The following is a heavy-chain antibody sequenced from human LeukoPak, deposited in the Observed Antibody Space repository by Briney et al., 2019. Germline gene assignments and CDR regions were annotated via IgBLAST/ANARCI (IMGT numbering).Heavy chain of an antibody. V-gene: IGHV4-39*07. CDR3: AGQDSSGPMTFEI. CDR2: IYYSGST. J-gene: IGHJ3*02. CDR1: GGSISSSSYY. D-gene: IGHD3-22*01. Sequence: SETLSLTCTVSGGSISSSSYYWGWIRQPPGKGLEWIGSIYYSGSTYYNPSLQSRVTISVDTSKNQFSLKLSCLTAADTAVYYCAGQDSSGPMTFEIWGQGTMVSVSS.